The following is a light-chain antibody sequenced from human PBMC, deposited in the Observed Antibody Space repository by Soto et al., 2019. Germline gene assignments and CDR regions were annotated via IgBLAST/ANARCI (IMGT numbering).Light chain of an antibody. CDR3: QQYFITPLT. CDR1: QSVLYSSNNKNY. CDR2: WAS. V-gene: IGKV4-1*01. J-gene: IGKJ4*01. Sequence: DIVMTQSPDSLAVSLGERATINCKSSQSVLYSSNNKNYLAWYQQKPGQPPKLLIYWASTRESGVPDRFSGSRAGTDFPLTISSLQAEDVAVYYCQQYFITPLTFGGGTKVEIK.